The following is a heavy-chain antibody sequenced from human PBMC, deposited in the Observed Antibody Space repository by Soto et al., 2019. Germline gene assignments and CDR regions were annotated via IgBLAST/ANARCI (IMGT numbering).Heavy chain of an antibody. V-gene: IGHV3-74*01. CDR1: GFIFSYYW. CDR3: ARGDRGAFDL. Sequence: EVQLLESGGGLVQPGESLRLSCAASGFIFSYYWMHWVRQAPGMGLVWVSRIHSDGSSTTYADSVKGRFTISRDNARNTLYLQMNSLRAEDTAVYYCARGDRGAFDLWGQGTVVTVSS. D-gene: IGHD1-26*01. J-gene: IGHJ3*01. CDR2: IHSDGSST.